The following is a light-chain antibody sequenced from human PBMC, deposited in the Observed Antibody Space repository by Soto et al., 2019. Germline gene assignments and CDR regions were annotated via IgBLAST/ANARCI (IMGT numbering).Light chain of an antibody. CDR1: SSDVGGYNY. CDR3: CSYRSSSTPYL. J-gene: IGLJ1*01. V-gene: IGLV2-14*01. CDR2: EVS. Sequence: QSVLPQPASVSGSPGQSITISCTGSSSDVGGYNYVSWYQQHPGKAPKLMIYEVSNRPSGVSNRFSGSKSGNTASLTISGLQTGDEADYYCCSYRSSSTPYLFGTGTKLTVL.